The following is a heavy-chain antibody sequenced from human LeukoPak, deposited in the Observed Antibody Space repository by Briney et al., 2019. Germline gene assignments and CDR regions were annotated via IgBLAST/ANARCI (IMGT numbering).Heavy chain of an antibody. J-gene: IGHJ4*02. D-gene: IGHD6-13*01. Sequence: GRSLTLSCVTSGFTFSEFAMHWVRQVPGKGLEWVAAIWYDGSDKYYADSVKGRFTISRDNSKNTLYLQMNSLRTEDTAVYYCARGRGSWYGVYFDYWGQGTLVTVSS. CDR1: GFTFSEFA. V-gene: IGHV3-33*01. CDR2: IWYDGSDK. CDR3: ARGRGSWYGVYFDY.